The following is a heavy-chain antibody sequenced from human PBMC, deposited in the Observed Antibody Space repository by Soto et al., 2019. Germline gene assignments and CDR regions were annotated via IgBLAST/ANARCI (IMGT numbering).Heavy chain of an antibody. V-gene: IGHV4-30-4*01. D-gene: IGHD3-10*01. CDR1: GGSISSGDYY. CDR3: ARVMVRMKFDP. CDR2: IYYSGST. Sequence: QVQLQESGPRLVKPSQTLSLTCTVSGGSISSGDYYWSWIHQPPGKGLEWIGYIYYSGSTYYNPSLKCLVTISVDTSKNQFSLKLISVNAADTAVYYCARVMVRMKFDPWGQGTLVTVSS. J-gene: IGHJ5*02.